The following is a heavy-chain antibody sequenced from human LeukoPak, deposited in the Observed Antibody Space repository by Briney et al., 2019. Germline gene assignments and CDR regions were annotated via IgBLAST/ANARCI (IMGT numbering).Heavy chain of an antibody. D-gene: IGHD2-2*01. CDR3: ARGLEKDIVVVPAED. V-gene: IGHV4-34*01. Sequence: PSETLSLTCAVYGGSFSGYYWSWTRQPPGKGLEWIGEINHSGSTNYNPSLKSRVTISVDTSKNQFSLKLSSVTAADTAVYYCARGLEKDIVVVPAEDWGQGTLVTVSS. J-gene: IGHJ4*02. CDR2: INHSGST. CDR1: GGSFSGYY.